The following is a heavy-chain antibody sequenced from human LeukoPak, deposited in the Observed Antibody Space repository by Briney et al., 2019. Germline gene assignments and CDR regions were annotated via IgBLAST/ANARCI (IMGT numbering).Heavy chain of an antibody. CDR2: ISAYNGNT. CDR1: GYTFTSYG. Sequence: ASVKVPCEASGYTFTSYGITWVRQAPGQGLEWMGWISAYNGNTNYAQKLQGRVTMTTDTSTNTAYMDLRSLRSDDTAAYYCATSGVAAASLTAFDVWGQGTMVTVSS. D-gene: IGHD6-13*01. CDR3: ATSGVAAASLTAFDV. J-gene: IGHJ3*01. V-gene: IGHV1-18*01.